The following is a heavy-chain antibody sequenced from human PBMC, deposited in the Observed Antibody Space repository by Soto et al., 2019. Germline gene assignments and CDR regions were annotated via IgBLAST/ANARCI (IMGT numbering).Heavy chain of an antibody. D-gene: IGHD1-7*01. CDR1: GYSFTTYG. V-gene: IGHV1-18*01. CDR3: ARDRDWNLNY. J-gene: IGHJ4*02. CDR2: ISTDKGNT. Sequence: VASVKVSCKASGYSFTTYGMTWVRQAPGQGLEWMGWISTDKGNTKYAQNFQSRATLTTDTSTSTAYMELRSLRSDDTAVYYCARDRDWNLNYWGQGTLVTVCS.